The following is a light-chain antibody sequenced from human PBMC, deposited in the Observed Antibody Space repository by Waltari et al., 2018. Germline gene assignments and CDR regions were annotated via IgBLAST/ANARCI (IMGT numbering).Light chain of an antibody. CDR1: QGISSY. Sequence: DIQLTQSPSFLSASVGDRVTTTCRASQGISSYLAWYQQKPGKDPKLLIYAASTLQSGVPSRFSGSGSGTEFTLTISSLQPEDFATYYCQQLNSYPRTFGQGTRLEIK. CDR2: AAS. V-gene: IGKV1-9*01. CDR3: QQLNSYPRT. J-gene: IGKJ5*01.